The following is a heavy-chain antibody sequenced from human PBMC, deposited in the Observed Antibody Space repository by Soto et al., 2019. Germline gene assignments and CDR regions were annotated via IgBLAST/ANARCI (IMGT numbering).Heavy chain of an antibody. D-gene: IGHD6-13*01. CDR1: GFTFSSYA. V-gene: IGHV3-23*01. J-gene: IGHJ4*02. Sequence: EVQLLESGGGLVQPGGSLSLSCAASGFTFSSYAMSWVRQAPGKGLEWVSAISGSGGSTYYADSVKGRFTISRDNSKNTLYLQMNSLRAEDTAVYYCASYSSSWDQLNFDYWGQGTLVTVSS. CDR2: ISGSGGST. CDR3: ASYSSSWDQLNFDY.